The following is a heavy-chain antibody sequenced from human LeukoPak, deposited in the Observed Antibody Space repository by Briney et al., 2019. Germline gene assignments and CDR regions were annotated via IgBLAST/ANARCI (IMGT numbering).Heavy chain of an antibody. CDR2: IYYSGST. J-gene: IGHJ6*02. Sequence: SETLSLTCTVSGGSISSGGYYWSWIRQHPGTGLEWIGYIYYSGSTYYNPSLKSRVTISVDTSKNQFSLKLSSVTAADTAVYYCARVAVVAAAGTLHYGMDVWGQGTTVTVSS. D-gene: IGHD6-13*01. CDR1: GGSISSGGYY. V-gene: IGHV4-31*03. CDR3: ARVAVVAAAGTLHYGMDV.